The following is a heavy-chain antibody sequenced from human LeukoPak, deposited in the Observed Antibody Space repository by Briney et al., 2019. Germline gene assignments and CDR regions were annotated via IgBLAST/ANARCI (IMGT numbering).Heavy chain of an antibody. V-gene: IGHV1-2*06. CDR3: ARDVSSTSNWEFDY. CDR2: MNGNSGVT. CDR1: GYTFTDYF. D-gene: IGHD7-27*01. J-gene: IGHJ4*02. Sequence: ASVKVSCKASGYTFTDYFIHWVRQAPGQGPEWMGRMNGNSGVTMYAQTLQDRVTMTRDTSISTAYMELSRLTSDDTAVYYCARDVSSTSNWEFDYWGQGTLVTVSS.